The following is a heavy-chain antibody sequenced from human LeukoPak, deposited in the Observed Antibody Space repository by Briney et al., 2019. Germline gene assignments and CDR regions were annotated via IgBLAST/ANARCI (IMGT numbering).Heavy chain of an antibody. Sequence: SQTLSLTCTVSGGSFRSRNYLWSWIRQTPGEGLEWIGYISYSGSAHYNPSLKSRVTISIDTSNSQFSLRLRSVTAADTAVYYCAREVNIQADSDAFDIWGPGTTVTVSS. CDR3: AREVNIQADSDAFDI. CDR2: ISYSGSA. V-gene: IGHV4-30-4*08. CDR1: GGSFRSRNYL. D-gene: IGHD1/OR15-1a*01. J-gene: IGHJ3*02.